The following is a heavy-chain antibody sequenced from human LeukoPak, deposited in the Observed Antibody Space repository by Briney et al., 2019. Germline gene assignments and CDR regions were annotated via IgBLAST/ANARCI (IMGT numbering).Heavy chain of an antibody. J-gene: IGHJ5*02. D-gene: IGHD3-22*01. Sequence: PSETLSLTCTVSGGSITSYYWSWIRQPPGKGLEWIWYIYYSGNTNYNPSLKSRVTISIDTSKNQFSLNLSSVTASDTAVYYCTRLGKNYYDTSSFYVSWGQGTLVTVSS. CDR3: TRLGKNYYDTSSFYVS. CDR2: IYYSGNT. CDR1: GGSITSYY. V-gene: IGHV4-59*08.